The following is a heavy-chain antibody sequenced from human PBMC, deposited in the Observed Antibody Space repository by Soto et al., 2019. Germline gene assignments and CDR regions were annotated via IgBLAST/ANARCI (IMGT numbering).Heavy chain of an antibody. CDR1: GGYFSGYY. D-gene: IGHD6-13*01. V-gene: IGHV4-34*01. J-gene: IGHJ6*02. CDR3: ARAVAAVYGMDV. CDR2: INHSGST. Sequence: SETLSLTCAVYGGYFSGYYWSWIRQPPGKGLEWIGEINHSGSTNYNPSLKSRVTISVDTSKNQFSLKLSSVTAADTAVYYCARAVAAVYGMDVWGQGTTVTVSS.